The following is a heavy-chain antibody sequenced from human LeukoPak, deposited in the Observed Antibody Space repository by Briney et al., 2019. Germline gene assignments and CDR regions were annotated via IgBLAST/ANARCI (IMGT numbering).Heavy chain of an antibody. CDR3: ARGGIYSSSSSAPGHYYYYMDV. D-gene: IGHD6-6*01. Sequence: GESLKISCKGSGYSFTSYWIGWVRQMPGKGLEWMGIIYPGNSDTRYSPSFQGQVTISADKSISTAYLQWSSLKASDTAMYYCARGGIYSSSSSAPGHYYYYMDVWGKGTTVTVSS. CDR2: IYPGNSDT. J-gene: IGHJ6*03. V-gene: IGHV5-51*01. CDR1: GYSFTSYW.